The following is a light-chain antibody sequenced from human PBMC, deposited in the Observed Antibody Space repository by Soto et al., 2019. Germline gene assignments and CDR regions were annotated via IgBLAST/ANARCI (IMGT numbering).Light chain of an antibody. V-gene: IGKV3D-20*02. J-gene: IGKJ1*01. CDR2: GES. CDR3: QQRSNWPKT. Sequence: IVLTKSPGTLSLSPLDRATLSCRASQTISSSSLAWYQQKGGQAPRLLIYGESSRATGIPDRFSGSGSGKDFTITIRSIENEDFEVYYCQQRSNWPKTFGHGT. CDR1: QTISSSS.